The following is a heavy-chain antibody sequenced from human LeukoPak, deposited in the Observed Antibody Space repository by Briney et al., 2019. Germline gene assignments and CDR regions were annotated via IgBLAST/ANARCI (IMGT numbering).Heavy chain of an antibody. CDR3: ARDTLLVWFGESRTTYYFDY. J-gene: IGHJ4*02. D-gene: IGHD3-10*01. CDR1: GFTFSSYA. Sequence: QPGGSLRLSCAASGFTFSSYAMSWVRQTPGKGLEWVANIKQDGSEKYYVDSVKGRFTISRDNAENSLYLQMNSLRAEDTAVYYCARDTLLVWFGESRTTYYFDYWGQGTLVTVSS. V-gene: IGHV3-7*01. CDR2: IKQDGSEK.